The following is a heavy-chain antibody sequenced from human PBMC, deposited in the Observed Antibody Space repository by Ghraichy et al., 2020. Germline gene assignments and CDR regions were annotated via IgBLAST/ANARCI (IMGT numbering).Heavy chain of an antibody. V-gene: IGHV3-48*02. CDR2: ITSTSRSI. D-gene: IGHD2-21*01. CDR1: GFTFSSYN. Sequence: GGSLRLSCVGSGFTFSSYNMNWVRQSPGKGLEWVSYITSTSRSIFYADSVKGRFTISRDNAKNSLSLQMNSLRDEDTAVYYCARASRVVRFYYYDGMDVWRQGTPVTVSS. J-gene: IGHJ6*02. CDR3: ARASRVVRFYYYDGMDV.